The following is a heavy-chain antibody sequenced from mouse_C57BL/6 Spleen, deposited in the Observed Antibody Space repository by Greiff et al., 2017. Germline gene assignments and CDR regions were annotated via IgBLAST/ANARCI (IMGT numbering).Heavy chain of an antibody. J-gene: IGHJ3*01. Sequence: QVQLQQSGAELARPGASVKLSCKASGYTFTSYGISWVKQRTGQGLEWIGEIYPRSGNTYYNEKFKGKATLTADKSSSTAYMELRSLTSEDSAVYFCARYDYSNPFAYWGQGTLVTVSA. V-gene: IGHV1-81*01. CDR3: ARYDYSNPFAY. CDR1: GYTFTSYG. CDR2: IYPRSGNT. D-gene: IGHD2-5*01.